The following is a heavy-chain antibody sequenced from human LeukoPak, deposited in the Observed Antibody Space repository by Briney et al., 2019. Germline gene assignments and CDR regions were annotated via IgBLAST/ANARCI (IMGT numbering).Heavy chain of an antibody. V-gene: IGHV4-39*07. J-gene: IGHJ3*02. Sequence: SETLSLTCTVSGGSISSTSYYWGWIRQPPGKGLEWIGSIYYSGSTYYNPSLKSRVTISVDTSKNQFSLKLSSVTAADTAVYYCARDRVVGATYYRDAFDIWGQGTMVTVSS. CDR1: GGSISSTSYY. CDR3: ARDRVVGATYYRDAFDI. CDR2: IYYSGST. D-gene: IGHD1-26*01.